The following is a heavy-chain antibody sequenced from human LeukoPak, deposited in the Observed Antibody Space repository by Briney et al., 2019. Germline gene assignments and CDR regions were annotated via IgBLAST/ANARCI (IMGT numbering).Heavy chain of an antibody. Sequence: PSETLSLTCTVSGGSISSGSYYWRWIRQPAGKGLEWIGRIYTSGSTNYNPSLKSRVTISVDTSKNQFSLKLSSVTAADTAVYYCARVPGLYTKYYFDYWGQGTLVTVSS. D-gene: IGHD2-2*02. J-gene: IGHJ4*02. V-gene: IGHV4-61*02. CDR1: GGSISSGSYY. CDR3: ARVPGLYTKYYFDY. CDR2: IYTSGST.